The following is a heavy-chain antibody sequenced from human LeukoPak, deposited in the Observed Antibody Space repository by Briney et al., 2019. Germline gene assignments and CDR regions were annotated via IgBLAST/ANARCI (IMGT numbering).Heavy chain of an antibody. Sequence: GASVKVSCKASGYTFTGYYIHWLRQAPGQGLEWMGLVNPGGASTTYAQKFEGRVTMARDTSTTTVYMDLSSLRYDDTAVYYCATPVVAGRGGYRYGFVNWGQGTLVTVSS. V-gene: IGHV1-46*01. D-gene: IGHD5-18*01. CDR3: ATPVVAGRGGYRYGFVN. CDR1: GYTFTGYY. CDR2: VNPGGAST. J-gene: IGHJ4*02.